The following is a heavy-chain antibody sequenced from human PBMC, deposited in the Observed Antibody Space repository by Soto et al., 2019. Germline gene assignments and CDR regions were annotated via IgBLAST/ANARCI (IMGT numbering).Heavy chain of an antibody. D-gene: IGHD2-8*01. V-gene: IGHV3-53*04. CDR2: IYSGGST. Sequence: MSRVSKNQRKGLEWVSGIYSGGSTYYADSVKGRFTISRHNSKNTLYLQMNSLRAEDTAVYYCARDSCHFTSTRRHFPWDLGLDVCGQGTTVSV. CDR3: ARDSCHFTSTRRHFPWDLGLDV. J-gene: IGHJ6*02.